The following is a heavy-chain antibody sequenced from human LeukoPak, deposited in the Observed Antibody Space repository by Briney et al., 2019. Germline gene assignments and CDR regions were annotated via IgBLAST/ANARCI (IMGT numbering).Heavy chain of an antibody. D-gene: IGHD5-18*01. CDR2: ISYDGSNK. CDR3: ARDVDTAMVNVY. J-gene: IGHJ4*02. CDR1: GFTFSSYA. V-gene: IGHV3-30-3*01. Sequence: GGSLRLSCAASGFTFSSYAMHWVRQAPGKGLEWVAVISYDGSNKYYADSVKGRFTISRDNSKNTLYLQMNSLRAEDTAVYYCARDVDTAMVNVYWGQGTLVTVSS.